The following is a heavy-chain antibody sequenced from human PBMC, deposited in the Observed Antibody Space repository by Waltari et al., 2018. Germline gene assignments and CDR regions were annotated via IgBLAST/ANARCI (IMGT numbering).Heavy chain of an antibody. Sequence: QVQLQQWGAGLLKPSETLSLTCAVYDGSFSGYFWSWISQSPGKGLEWIGQINRDGSNIYNPSLSSRVAMAVDALKSQISLRLTSVTAADAAVYYCARVGDYHGSGRFGLDVWGQGTRVTVSS. D-gene: IGHD3-10*01. V-gene: IGHV4-34*01. CDR2: INRDGSN. CDR3: ARVGDYHGSGRFGLDV. J-gene: IGHJ6*02. CDR1: DGSFSGYF.